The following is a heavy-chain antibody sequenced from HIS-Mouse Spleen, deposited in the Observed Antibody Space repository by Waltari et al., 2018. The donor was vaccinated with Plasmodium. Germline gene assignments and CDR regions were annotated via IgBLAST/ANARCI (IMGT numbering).Heavy chain of an antibody. CDR1: GGSISSSSYY. D-gene: IGHD1-7*01. CDR2: IYYSWST. V-gene: IGHV4-39*07. Sequence: QLQLQESGPGLVKPSETLSLTCTVSGGSISSSSYYWGWIRQPPGKGLEWIGSIYYSWSTYFNPSLKSRCTISVDTCKNQFSLKLSSVTAADTAVYYCARDRITGTSYFDYWGQGTLVTVSS. CDR3: ARDRITGTSYFDY. J-gene: IGHJ4*02.